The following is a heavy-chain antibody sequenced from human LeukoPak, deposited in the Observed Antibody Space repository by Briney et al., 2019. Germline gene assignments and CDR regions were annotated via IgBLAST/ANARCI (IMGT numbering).Heavy chain of an antibody. D-gene: IGHD5-12*01. V-gene: IGHV4-39*01. CDR2: IYYSGSI. J-gene: IGHJ4*02. CDR3: MWGYDPPGDY. CDR1: GGSISSSSYY. Sequence: SETLSLTCTVSGGSISSSSYYWGWIRQPPGKGLEWIGSIYYSGSIYYNPSLKSRVTISVDTSKNQFSLKLSSVTAADTAVYYCMWGYDPPGDYWGQGTLVTVSS.